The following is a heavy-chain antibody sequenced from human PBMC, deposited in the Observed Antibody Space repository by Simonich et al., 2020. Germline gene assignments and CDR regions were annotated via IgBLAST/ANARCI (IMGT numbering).Heavy chain of an antibody. J-gene: IGHJ4*02. V-gene: IGHV3-30*07. CDR3: ARDGERYCGGDCYSYFDY. CDR1: GFTFSSYD. D-gene: IGHD2-21*02. Sequence: QVQLVESGGGVVQPGRSLRLSCAASGFTFSSYDMHWVRQAPGKGLEWVAVISYEESNKYYTDSVKGRFTISRDNSKNTLYLQMNSLRAEDTAVYYCARDGERYCGGDCYSYFDYCGQGTLVTVSS. CDR2: ISYEESNK.